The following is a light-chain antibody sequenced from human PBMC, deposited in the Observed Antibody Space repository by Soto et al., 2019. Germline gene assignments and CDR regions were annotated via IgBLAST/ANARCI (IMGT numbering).Light chain of an antibody. CDR3: SSYTSSSTLV. CDR2: EVS. J-gene: IGLJ1*01. V-gene: IGLV2-14*01. Sequence: QSALTQPASVSGSPGQSITISCTGTSSDVGGYNYVSWYQQHPGKATKLMIYEVSNRPSGVSSRFSGSKSGNTASLTISVRQAEDEADYYCSSYTSSSTLVFGTGTKLTVL. CDR1: SSDVGGYNY.